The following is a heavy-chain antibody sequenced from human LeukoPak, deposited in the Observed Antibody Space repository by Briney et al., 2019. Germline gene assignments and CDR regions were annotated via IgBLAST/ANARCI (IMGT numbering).Heavy chain of an antibody. CDR3: AKDISRAASAFDY. J-gene: IGHJ4*02. Sequence: GGSLRLSCEVFGFTVSRHYMSWVRQPPGKGLEWVSVMYSSGITYYADSVKGRFTISRDDSKSTAYLQMNSLRVEDTAVYYCAKDISRAASAFDYWGQGTLVTVSS. CDR1: GFTVSRHY. V-gene: IGHV3-66*01. CDR2: MYSSGIT.